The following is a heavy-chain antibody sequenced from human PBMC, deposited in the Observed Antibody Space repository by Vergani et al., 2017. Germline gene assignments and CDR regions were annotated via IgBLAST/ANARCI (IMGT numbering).Heavy chain of an antibody. J-gene: IGHJ6*03. Sequence: QVQLQQWGAGLLKPSETLSLTCAVYGGSFSGYYWSWIRQPPGKGLEWIGEINHSGSTNYNPSLKSRVTISVDTSKNQFSLKLSSVTAAYTAVYYCAGIVGATRNYYYYMDVWGKGTTVTVSS. V-gene: IGHV4-34*01. CDR2: INHSGST. CDR3: AGIVGATRNYYYYMDV. CDR1: GGSFSGYY. D-gene: IGHD1-26*01.